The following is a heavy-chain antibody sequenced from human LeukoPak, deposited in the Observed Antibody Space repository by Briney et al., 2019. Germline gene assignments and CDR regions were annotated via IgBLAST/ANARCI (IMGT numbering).Heavy chain of an antibody. V-gene: IGHV1-24*01. CDR3: ATVPPAPIVGATDALDI. D-gene: IGHD1-26*01. Sequence: ASVKVSCKVSGYTLTELSMHWVRQAPGKGLEWMGGFDPEDGETIYAQKFQGRVTMTEDTSTDTAYVELSSLRSEDTAVYYCATVPPAPIVGATDALDIWGQGTMVTVSS. CDR1: GYTLTELS. J-gene: IGHJ3*02. CDR2: FDPEDGET.